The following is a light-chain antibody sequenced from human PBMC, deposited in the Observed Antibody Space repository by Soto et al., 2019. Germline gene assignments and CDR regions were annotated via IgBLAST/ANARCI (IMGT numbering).Light chain of an antibody. CDR3: QQYNSS. V-gene: IGKV1-5*03. CDR1: QSISSW. J-gene: IGKJ1*01. Sequence: DIQKTQSPSSLSSSVADIVTITCRASQSISSWLAWYQQKPGKAPKLLIYKASSLESGVPSRFSGSGSGTEFTLTISSLQPDDFATYYCQQYNSSFGQGTKVDIK. CDR2: KAS.